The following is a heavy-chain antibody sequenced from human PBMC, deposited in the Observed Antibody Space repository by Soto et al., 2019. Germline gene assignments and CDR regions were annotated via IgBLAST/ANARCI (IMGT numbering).Heavy chain of an antibody. J-gene: IGHJ4*02. CDR1: GFTFSSYT. V-gene: IGHV3-23*01. Sequence: EVQLLESGGGLVQPGGSLRLSCAASGFTFSSYTMSWVRQAPGKGLEWVSAISGSGGSTYYADSVKGRFTISRDNSKNTLYLQRTSLKAEDTAVYSGAKDWGGSVGADEVDYWGQGTLVTVSS. D-gene: IGHD1-26*01. CDR3: AKDWGGSVGADEVDY. CDR2: ISGSGGST.